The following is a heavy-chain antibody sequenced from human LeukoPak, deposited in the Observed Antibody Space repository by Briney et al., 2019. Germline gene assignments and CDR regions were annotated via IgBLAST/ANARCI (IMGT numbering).Heavy chain of an antibody. CDR1: GFTFSSFG. CDR2: IRYEGSNK. Sequence: PGGSLRLSCAASGFTFSSFGMHWVRPAQGKGLEWVAFIRYEGSNKSYAVSVKGRFTISRANSKNTLYLQMNSLRAEDTAVYYCAKDWSSGYTPDAFDIWGQGTMVTVSS. J-gene: IGHJ3*02. CDR3: AKDWSSGYTPDAFDI. V-gene: IGHV3-30*02. D-gene: IGHD3-22*01.